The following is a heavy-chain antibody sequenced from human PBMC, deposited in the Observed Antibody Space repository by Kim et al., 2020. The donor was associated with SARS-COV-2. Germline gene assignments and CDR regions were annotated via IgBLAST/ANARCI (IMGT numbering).Heavy chain of an antibody. CDR1: GNSVNINGYY. CDR3: ARRLFDHCTNFEDGYF. CDR2: IHLNGKT. Sequence: SETLSLTCSVSGNSVNINGYYWGWIRQSPGRGLEWIASIHLNGKTYYTPSLRSRATISGDTSKRQVSLRLTSLTATDTAIYYCARRLFDHCTNFEDGYF. D-gene: IGHD2-8*01. J-gene: IGHJ4*01. V-gene: IGHV4-39*01.